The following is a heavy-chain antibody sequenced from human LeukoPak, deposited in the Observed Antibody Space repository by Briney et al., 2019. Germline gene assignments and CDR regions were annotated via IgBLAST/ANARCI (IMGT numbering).Heavy chain of an antibody. J-gene: IGHJ4*02. D-gene: IGHD3-10*01. CDR1: GYTFTSYG. V-gene: IGHV1-18*01. CDR2: ISAYNGNT. CDR3: ARRGGRSRYYGSGSYYTNDY. Sequence: RASVKVSCKASGYTFTSYGISWVRQAPGQGLEWMGWISAYNGNTNYAQKLQGRVTMTTDTSTSTAYMELRSLRSDDTAVYYCARRGGRSRYYGSGSYYTNDYWGQGTLVTVSS.